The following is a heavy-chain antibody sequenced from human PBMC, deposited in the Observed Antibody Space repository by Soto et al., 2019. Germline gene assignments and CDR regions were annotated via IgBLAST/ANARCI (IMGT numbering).Heavy chain of an antibody. Sequence: GASVKVSCKASGFSFTGYYIHWLRQAPGQGLEWMGWINAHSGGTEYAQKFQGRVTLTRDTSIATAYLTPTSLTSDDTALYYCAKDLTRQLAYWLDPWGQGTQVTV. CDR1: GFSFTGYY. CDR3: AKDLTRQLAYWLDP. D-gene: IGHD6-6*01. CDR2: INAHSGGT. J-gene: IGHJ5*02. V-gene: IGHV1-2*02.